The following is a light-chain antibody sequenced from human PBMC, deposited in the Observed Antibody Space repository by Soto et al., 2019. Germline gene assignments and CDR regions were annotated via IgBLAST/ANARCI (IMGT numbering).Light chain of an antibody. CDR1: QSISIW. CDR3: QQYNNYFSWT. CDR2: DAS. J-gene: IGKJ1*01. V-gene: IGKV1-5*01. Sequence: DIQMTQSPSTLSASVGDRVTITCRASQSISIWLAWYQQKPGKAPNILIYDASTLVSGVPSRFSGNGSGTEFTLTISSLQPDDFATYYCQQYNNYFSWTFGQGTKVEIK.